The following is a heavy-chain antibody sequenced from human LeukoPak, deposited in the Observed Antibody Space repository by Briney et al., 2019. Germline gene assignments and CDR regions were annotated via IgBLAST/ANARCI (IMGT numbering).Heavy chain of an antibody. D-gene: IGHD6-19*01. Sequence: ASVKVSCKASGYTFTSYYMHWVRQALGQGLEWMGIINPSGGSTSYAQKFQGRVTMTRDTSTSTVYMELSSLRSEDTAVYYCARDTLAWVAVAGMDVWGQGTTVTVSS. J-gene: IGHJ6*02. CDR1: GYTFTSYY. CDR3: ARDTLAWVAVAGMDV. V-gene: IGHV1-46*01. CDR2: INPSGGST.